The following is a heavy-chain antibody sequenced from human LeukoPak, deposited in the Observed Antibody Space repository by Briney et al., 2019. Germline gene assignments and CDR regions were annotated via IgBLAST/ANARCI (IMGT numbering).Heavy chain of an antibody. V-gene: IGHV3-23*01. CDR3: ARGSSTHGEYYFDY. D-gene: IGHD2-2*01. J-gene: IGHJ4*02. CDR1: GFTFSDSA. Sequence: GESLRLSCAASGFTFSDSAMNWVRQAPGKGLEWVSSISGSGGSTYYADSVKGRWTISRDNSRNTVFLQMNSLRAEDTAVYYCARGSSTHGEYYFDYWGQGTLVTVSS. CDR2: ISGSGGST.